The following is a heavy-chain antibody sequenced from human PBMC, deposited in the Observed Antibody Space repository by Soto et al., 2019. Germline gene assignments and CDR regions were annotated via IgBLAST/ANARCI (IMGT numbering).Heavy chain of an antibody. J-gene: IGHJ5*02. V-gene: IGHV1-46*01. CDR1: GYTFTSYY. Sequence: ASVKVSCKASGYTFTSYYMDWVRQAPGQGLEWMGIINPSGGSTSYAQKFQGRVTMTRDTSTSTVYMELSSLRSEDTAVYYCASSGYSSGWYEGNWFDPWGQGTLVTVSS. D-gene: IGHD6-19*01. CDR3: ASSGYSSGWYEGNWFDP. CDR2: INPSGGST.